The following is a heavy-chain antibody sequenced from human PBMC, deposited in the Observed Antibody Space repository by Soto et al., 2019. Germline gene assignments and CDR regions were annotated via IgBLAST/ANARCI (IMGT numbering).Heavy chain of an antibody. CDR1: GGSISSGGYY. CDR2: IYYSGST. Sequence: SETLSLTCTVSGGSISSGGYYWSWIRQHPGKGLEWIGYIYYSGSTYHNPSLKSRVTISVDTSKNQFSLKLSSVTAADTAVYYCARVCGGDCHYGMDVWGQGTTVT. V-gene: IGHV4-31*03. D-gene: IGHD2-21*02. J-gene: IGHJ6*02. CDR3: ARVCGGDCHYGMDV.